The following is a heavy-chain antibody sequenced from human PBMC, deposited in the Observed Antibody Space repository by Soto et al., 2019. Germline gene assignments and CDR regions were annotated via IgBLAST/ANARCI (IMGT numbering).Heavy chain of an antibody. V-gene: IGHV4-59*01. D-gene: IGHD5-18*01. CDR2: IYYSGST. CDR3: ARDWRGYSYGYYYYYGMDV. CDR1: GGSISSYY. Sequence: SETLSLTCTVSGGSISSYYWSWIRQPPGKGLEWIGYIYYSGSTNYNPPLKSRVTISVDTSKNQFSLKLSSVTAADTAVYYCARDWRGYSYGYYYYYGMDVWGQGTTVTVSS. J-gene: IGHJ6*02.